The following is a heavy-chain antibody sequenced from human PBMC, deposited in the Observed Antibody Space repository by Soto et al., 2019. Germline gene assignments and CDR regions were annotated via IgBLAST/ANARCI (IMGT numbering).Heavy chain of an antibody. CDR1: GGTFSSYA. D-gene: IGHD3-22*01. CDR2: IIPIFGTA. Sequence: QVQLVQSGAEVKKPGSSVKVSCKASGGTFSSYAISWVRQAPGQGLEWMGGIIPIFGTADYAQKFQGRVTITADESTSTAYMELSSLRSEDTAVYYCARAYYYDSSGYYGGLDYWGQGTLVTVSS. V-gene: IGHV1-69*01. CDR3: ARAYYYDSSGYYGGLDY. J-gene: IGHJ4*02.